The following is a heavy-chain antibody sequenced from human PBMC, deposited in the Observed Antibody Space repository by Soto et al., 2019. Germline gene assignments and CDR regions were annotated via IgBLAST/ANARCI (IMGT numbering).Heavy chain of an antibody. V-gene: IGHV4-59*01. D-gene: IGHD3-22*01. CDR3: ARDLTYYYDSSGYHGAFDI. J-gene: IGHJ3*02. CDR2: IYYSGST. CDR1: GGSISSYY. Sequence: PSETLSLTCTVSGGSISSYYWSWIRQPPGKGLEWIGYIYYSGSTNYNPSLKSRVTISVDTSKNQFSLKLSSVTAADTAVYYCARDLTYYYDSSGYHGAFDIWGQGTMVTVSS.